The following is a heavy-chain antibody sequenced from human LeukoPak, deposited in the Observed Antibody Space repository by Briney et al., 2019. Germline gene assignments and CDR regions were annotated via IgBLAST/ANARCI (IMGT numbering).Heavy chain of an antibody. CDR3: ARDSGIAAAGVYYYYGMDV. D-gene: IGHD6-13*01. CDR1: GGSISSSSYY. J-gene: IGHJ6*02. CDR2: IYYSGST. V-gene: IGHV4-39*02. Sequence: SETLSLTCTVSGGSISSSSYYWGWLRQPPGQGLEWIVSIYYSGSTYYNPSLKSRVTISVDTSKNQFSLKLSSVTAADTAVYYCARDSGIAAAGVYYYYGMDVWGQGTTVTVSS.